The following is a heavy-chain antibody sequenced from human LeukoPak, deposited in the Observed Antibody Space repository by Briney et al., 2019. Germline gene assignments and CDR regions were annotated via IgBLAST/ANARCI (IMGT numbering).Heavy chain of an antibody. CDR1: GFTFSSYA. D-gene: IGHD2-2*01. V-gene: IGHV4-39*01. J-gene: IGHJ4*02. CDR3: ARLYCSSTSCPFDY. CDR2: IYYSGST. Sequence: PGGSLRLSCAASGFTFSSYAMSWIRQPPGKGLEWIGSIYYSGSTYYNPSLKSRVTISVDTSKNQFSLKLSSVTAADTAVYYCARLYCSSTSCPFDYWGQGTLVTVSS.